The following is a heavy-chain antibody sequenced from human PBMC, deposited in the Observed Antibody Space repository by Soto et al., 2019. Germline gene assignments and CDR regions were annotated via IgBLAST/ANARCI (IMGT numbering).Heavy chain of an antibody. CDR3: ARDSKITMIVVVPQPNDAFDI. J-gene: IGHJ3*02. Sequence: SETLSLTCTVSGGSISSGGYYWSWIRQHPGKGLEWIGYIYYSGSTYYNPSLRSRVTISVDTSKNQFSLKLSSVTAADTAVYYCARDSKITMIVVVPQPNDAFDIWGQGTMVTVSS. V-gene: IGHV4-31*03. CDR2: IYYSGST. D-gene: IGHD3-22*01. CDR1: GGSISSGGYY.